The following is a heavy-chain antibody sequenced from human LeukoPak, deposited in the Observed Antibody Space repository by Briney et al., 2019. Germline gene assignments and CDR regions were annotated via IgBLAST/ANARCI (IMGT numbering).Heavy chain of an antibody. CDR2: ISTYNGNT. D-gene: IGHD2-8*01. V-gene: IGHV1-18*01. CDR1: GYTFTGYG. CDR3: ARDRGYCTNAVCPADY. J-gene: IGHJ4*02. Sequence: ASVKVSCKTSGYTFTGYGFTWVRQAPGQGLEWMGLISTYNGNTNFAQKLQGRVTMTTDTSTSTAYRELRSLRSDDTAVYYCARDRGYCTNAVCPADYWGQGTLVTVSS.